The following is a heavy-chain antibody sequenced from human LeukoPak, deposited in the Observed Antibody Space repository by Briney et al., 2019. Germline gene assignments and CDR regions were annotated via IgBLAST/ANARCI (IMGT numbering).Heavy chain of an antibody. D-gene: IGHD6-25*01. CDR3: ARVRRPTDV. Sequence: PSETLSLTCAVYGGSFSGYYWSWIRQPPGKGLEWIGEINHSGSTNSNPSLKSRVTISVDTSKNQFSLKLSSVTAADTAVYYCARVRRPTDVWGKGTTVTVSS. CDR1: GGSFSGYY. J-gene: IGHJ6*04. CDR2: INHSGST. V-gene: IGHV4-34*01.